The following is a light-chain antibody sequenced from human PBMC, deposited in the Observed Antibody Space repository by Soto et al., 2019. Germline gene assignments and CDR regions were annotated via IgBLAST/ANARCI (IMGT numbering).Light chain of an antibody. CDR1: QSICRW. Sequence: IPMTQSPSTLPGSVGARSTLTCRASQSICRWLAWSQRKPGRAPTLMIYDASSLESGGPSRFRGSGSGTEFPLTISSLLPDDCATYLCQRCRSYSETFGQVTQMDIK. J-gene: IGKJ1*01. CDR2: DAS. V-gene: IGKV1-5*01. CDR3: QRCRSYSET.